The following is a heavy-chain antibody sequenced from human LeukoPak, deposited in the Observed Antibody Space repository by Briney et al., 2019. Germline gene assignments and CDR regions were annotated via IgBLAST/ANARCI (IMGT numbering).Heavy chain of an antibody. Sequence: SETLSLTCTVSGGSISSSSYYWGWIRQPPGKGLEWIGSIYYSGSTYYNPSLKGRVTISVDTSKNQFSLKLSSVTAADTAVYYCARRLEWEPFDYWGQGTLVTVSS. CDR1: GGSISSSSYY. CDR3: ARRLEWEPFDY. V-gene: IGHV4-39*01. D-gene: IGHD1-26*01. CDR2: IYYSGST. J-gene: IGHJ4*02.